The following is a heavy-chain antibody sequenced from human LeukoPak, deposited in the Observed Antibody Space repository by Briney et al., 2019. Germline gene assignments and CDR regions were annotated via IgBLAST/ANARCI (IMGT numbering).Heavy chain of an antibody. CDR2: ISGSGGST. CDR1: GFTFSSYA. J-gene: IGHJ4*02. D-gene: IGHD6-19*01. CDR3: VKGLSGSSGWYYFDY. Sequence: GGSLRLSCAASGFTFSSYAMSWVRQAPGKGLEWVSVISGSGGSTFYADSVKSRFTISRDNSKNTLYLQMNSLRVEDTAVYYCVKGLSGSSGWYYFDYWGQGTLVTVSS. V-gene: IGHV3-23*01.